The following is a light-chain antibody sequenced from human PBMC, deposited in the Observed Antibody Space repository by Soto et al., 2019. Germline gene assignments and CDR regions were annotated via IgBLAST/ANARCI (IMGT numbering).Light chain of an antibody. J-gene: IGKJ3*01. Sequence: DIQMTQSPSSLSASVGDRVTITCRASQTIYQALNWYHQKPGKAPSLLISTATALQRGVPSRFSGSRYGTEFTRIIRILHPEDFGTKYCQQSFTSIFTFGHGTKVDV. V-gene: IGKV1-39*01. CDR1: QTIYQA. CDR2: TAT. CDR3: QQSFTSIFT.